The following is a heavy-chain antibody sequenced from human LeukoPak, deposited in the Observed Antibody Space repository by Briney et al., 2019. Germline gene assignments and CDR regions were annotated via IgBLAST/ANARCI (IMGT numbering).Heavy chain of an antibody. CDR1: GFTFSSYA. D-gene: IGHD3-3*01. Sequence: PGGSLRLSCAASGFTFSSYAMSWVRQAPGKGLEWVSAISGSGGSTYYADSVKGRLTISRDNSKNTLYLQMNSLRAEDTAVYYCAKMGTTIFGVVIMDSFDYWGQGTLVTVSS. CDR3: AKMGTTIFGVVIMDSFDY. CDR2: ISGSGGST. V-gene: IGHV3-23*01. J-gene: IGHJ4*02.